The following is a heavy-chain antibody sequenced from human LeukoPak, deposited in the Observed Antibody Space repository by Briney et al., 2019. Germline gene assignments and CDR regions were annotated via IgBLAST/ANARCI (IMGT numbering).Heavy chain of an antibody. CDR1: GFIFSNYW. CDR3: AMGPDYYVTWGY. J-gene: IGHJ4*02. D-gene: IGHD3-10*02. V-gene: IGHV3-7*01. Sequence: PGGSLRLSCAASGFIFSNYWMSWVRQAPGKGLEWVANIQQDGSEKYYVDSVKGRFTISRDNAKNSLYLQMNSLRAEDTAVYYCAMGPDYYVTWGYWGQGTLVTVSS. CDR2: IQQDGSEK.